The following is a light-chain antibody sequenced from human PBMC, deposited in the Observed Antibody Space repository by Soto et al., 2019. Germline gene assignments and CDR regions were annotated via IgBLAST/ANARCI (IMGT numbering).Light chain of an antibody. Sequence: EIVMTQSPANLSVSPGERATLSCRASQSVSNNLAWYQQKPGQPPMLLMYGTSTRATGFPARFSGSGSGTEFTLTINSLQSEDFAIYYCQHYNNWPPEITFGPGTRVDIK. V-gene: IGKV3-15*01. CDR1: QSVSNN. J-gene: IGKJ3*01. CDR2: GTS. CDR3: QHYNNWPPEIT.